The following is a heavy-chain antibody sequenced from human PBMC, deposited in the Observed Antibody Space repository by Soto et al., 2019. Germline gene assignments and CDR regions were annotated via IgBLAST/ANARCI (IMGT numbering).Heavy chain of an antibody. D-gene: IGHD5-18*01. CDR2: ISSSSSTI. CDR1: GFTFSSYS. J-gene: IGHJ5*02. Sequence: EVQLVESGGGLVQPGGSLRLSCAASGFTFSSYSMNWVRQAPGKGLEWVSYISSSSSTIYYADSVKGRFTISRDNAKNSRYLQMNSLSDEDTAVYYCARDETGLRNWFDPWGQGTLVTVSS. V-gene: IGHV3-48*02. CDR3: ARDETGLRNWFDP.